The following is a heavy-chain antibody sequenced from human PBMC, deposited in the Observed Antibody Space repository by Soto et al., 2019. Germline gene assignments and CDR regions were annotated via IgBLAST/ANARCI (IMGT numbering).Heavy chain of an antibody. J-gene: IGHJ6*02. Sequence: LKSSGKGCGYSLTSYWSGSVHQMPGKDLEWMGIIYPGDSDTRYSPSFQGQVTISADKSISTAYLQWSSLEASDTAMYYCARQTESFQYYYYCGMDVWGQGTTVTSP. CDR1: GYSLTSYW. V-gene: IGHV5-51*07. CDR2: IYPGDSDT. CDR3: ARQTESFQYYYYCGMDV. D-gene: IGHD3-10*01.